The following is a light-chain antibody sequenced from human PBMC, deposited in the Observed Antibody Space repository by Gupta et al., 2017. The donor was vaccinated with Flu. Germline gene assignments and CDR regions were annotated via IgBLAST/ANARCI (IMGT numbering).Light chain of an antibody. J-gene: IGLJ2*01. Sequence: QGDSLRSYYASWYQQKPGQAPLLVIYGKNNRPSGIPDRFSASSSGRTASLTITGAQAEDEADYYCNSRDSSGQLVVVAGGTKLTVL. CDR2: GKN. V-gene: IGLV3-19*01. CDR3: NSRDSSGQLVV. CDR1: SLRSYY.